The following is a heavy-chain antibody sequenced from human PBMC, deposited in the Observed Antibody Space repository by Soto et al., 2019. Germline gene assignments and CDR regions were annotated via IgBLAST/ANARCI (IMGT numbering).Heavy chain of an antibody. J-gene: IGHJ4*02. CDR3: AKDLNYYDSSGYLLDY. Sequence: QVQLVESGGGVVQPGRSLRLSCAASGFTFSSYGMHWVRQAPGKGLEWVAVISSDGSNKYYADSVKGRFTISRDTSKNTLYLQMNSMRAEDTAVYYCAKDLNYYDSSGYLLDYWGQGTLVTVSS. D-gene: IGHD3-22*01. CDR1: GFTFSSYG. V-gene: IGHV3-30*18. CDR2: ISSDGSNK.